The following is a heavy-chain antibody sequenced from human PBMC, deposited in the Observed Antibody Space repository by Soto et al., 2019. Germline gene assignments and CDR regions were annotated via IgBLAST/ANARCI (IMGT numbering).Heavy chain of an antibody. CDR3: ARDLRRGGDCYDY. D-gene: IGHD2-21*01. CDR2: IYYSGST. Sequence: LCGGSISSGDYYWSWIRQPSGKGLEWIGYIYYSGSTYYNPSLKSRVTISVDTSKNQFSLKLSSVTAADTAVYYCARDLRRGGDCYDYWGQGTLVTVSS. CDR1: GGSISSGDYY. V-gene: IGHV4-30-4*01. J-gene: IGHJ4*02.